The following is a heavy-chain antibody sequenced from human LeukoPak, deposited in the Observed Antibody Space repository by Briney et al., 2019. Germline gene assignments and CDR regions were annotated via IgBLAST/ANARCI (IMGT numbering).Heavy chain of an antibody. J-gene: IGHJ5*02. CDR3: ARHRAYDSGTYYRWFDP. CDR2: SHGNGDT. CDR1: GGSISSFY. Sequence: SETLFLTCTVSGGSISSFYWSWIQQPPGMGLEWIGYSHGNGDTNYNPSLKSRVTISVDTSKNQCSLKLTSVTAADTAVYYCARHRAYDSGTYYRWFDPWGPGTLVTVSS. V-gene: IGHV4-59*08. D-gene: IGHD3-22*01.